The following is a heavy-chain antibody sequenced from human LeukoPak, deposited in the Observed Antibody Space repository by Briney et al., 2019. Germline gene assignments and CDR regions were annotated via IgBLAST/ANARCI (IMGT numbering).Heavy chain of an antibody. D-gene: IGHD1-14*01. Sequence: PSETLSLTCTVSGGSMRNSYWSWIRQPAGKGLEWVGRLFTTGSTNYNHSLKSRVTMSIDTSKNQFSPKLTSVTAADTAVYYCARDGVPLTNLVARPFHPWGQGTLVIVSS. J-gene: IGHJ1*01. CDR2: LFTTGST. CDR3: ARDGVPLTNLVARPFHP. V-gene: IGHV4-4*07. CDR1: GGSMRNSY.